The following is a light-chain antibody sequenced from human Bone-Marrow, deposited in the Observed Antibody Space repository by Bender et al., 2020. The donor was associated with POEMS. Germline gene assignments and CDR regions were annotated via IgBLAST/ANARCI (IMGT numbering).Light chain of an antibody. V-gene: IGLV7-43*01. CDR1: TGPVTTDSY. CDR3: LLFLDGVWV. Sequence: QTVVTQEPSLTVSPGGTVTLTCASSTGPVTTDSYPNWPQQIPGQPPRSLIHTTPYSHSWTPARFSGSLVGGKAALTVSTVQPEDEADYYCLLFLDGVWVFGGGTKLTVL. J-gene: IGLJ3*02. CDR2: TTP.